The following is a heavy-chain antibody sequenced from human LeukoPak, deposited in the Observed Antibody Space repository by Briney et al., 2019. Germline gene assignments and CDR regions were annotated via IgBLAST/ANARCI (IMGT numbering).Heavy chain of an antibody. D-gene: IGHD2-15*01. Sequence: GGSLRLSCAASGFTVSSNYMSWVRQAPGKGLEWVSAISGSGGSTYYADSVKGRFTISRDNSKNTLYLQMNSLRAEDTAVYYCAKDGYCSGGSCSNFDYWGQGTLVTVSS. CDR3: AKDGYCSGGSCSNFDY. V-gene: IGHV3-23*01. J-gene: IGHJ4*02. CDR2: ISGSGGST. CDR1: GFTVSSNY.